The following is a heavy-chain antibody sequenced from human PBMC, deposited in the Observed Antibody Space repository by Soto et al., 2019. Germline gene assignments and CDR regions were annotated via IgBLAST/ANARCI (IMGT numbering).Heavy chain of an antibody. CDR2: IFYSGST. V-gene: IGHV4-31*03. J-gene: IGHJ4*02. Sequence: SETLSLTCTVSGASISSPNYYWAWIRQHPGKGLEWIGYIFYSGSTYYNSSLKSRVTISLDTSKSQFSLKVDSVTAADTAVYYCATRQQQVGIFDHWGRGTLVTSPQ. D-gene: IGHD6-13*01. CDR3: ATRQQQVGIFDH. CDR1: GASISSPNYY.